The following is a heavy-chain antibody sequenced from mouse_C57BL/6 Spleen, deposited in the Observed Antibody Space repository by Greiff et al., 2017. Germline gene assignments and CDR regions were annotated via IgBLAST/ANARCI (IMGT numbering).Heavy chain of an antibody. D-gene: IGHD3-2*02. J-gene: IGHJ2*01. CDR2: IYPGDGDT. CDR3: AAAQSYYFDY. V-gene: IGHV1-82*01. CDR1: GYAFSSSW. Sequence: QVQLQQSGPELVKPGASVKISCKASGYAFSSSWMNWVKQRPGKGLEWIGRIYPGDGDTNYNGKFKGKATLTADKSSSTAYMQLCSLTSEDSAVYFCAAAQSYYFDYWGQGTTLTVSS.